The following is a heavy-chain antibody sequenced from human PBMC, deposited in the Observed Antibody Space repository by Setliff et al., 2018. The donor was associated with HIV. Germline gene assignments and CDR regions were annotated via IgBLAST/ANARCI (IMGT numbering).Heavy chain of an antibody. CDR2: FYDSGST. D-gene: IGHD2-21*01. V-gene: IGHV4-59*01. J-gene: IGHJ4*02. Sequence: SETLSLTCTVSGAFNSRYYWSWIRQPPGKGLEWIGYFYDSGSTNFNPSLKSRVSMSVDLSKNQFSLHLVSVTAADTAVYFCARVHLYDATAYYSSFESWGPGILVTVSS. CDR1: GAFNSRYY. CDR3: ARVHLYDATAYYSSFES.